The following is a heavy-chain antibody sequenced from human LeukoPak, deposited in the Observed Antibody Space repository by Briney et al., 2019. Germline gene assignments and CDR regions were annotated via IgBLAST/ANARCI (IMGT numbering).Heavy chain of an antibody. Sequence: GGSLRLSCAASGLTFSDYVLYWVRQAPGKGLEWVAVISYDGSNKYYADSVKGRFTISRDNSKNTLYLQMNSLRAEDTAVYYCARDRMATSLYYYYGMDVWGQGTTVTVSS. J-gene: IGHJ6*02. V-gene: IGHV3-30-3*01. CDR1: GLTFSDYV. CDR2: ISYDGSNK. CDR3: ARDRMATSLYYYYGMDV. D-gene: IGHD5-24*01.